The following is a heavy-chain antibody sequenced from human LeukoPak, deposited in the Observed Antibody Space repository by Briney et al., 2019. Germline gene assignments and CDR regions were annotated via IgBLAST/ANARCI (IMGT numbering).Heavy chain of an antibody. CDR3: ARGNSGHCSGATCYALDY. Sequence: PGGSLRLSCAASGFTFSRYAVSYLRQALGKGLEWVAAISDDFGTYHADSVKGRFTISRDNSRNTLYLQMTSLRAEDTAVYYCARGNSGHCSGATCYALDYWGQGTLVTVSS. J-gene: IGHJ4*02. CDR1: GFTFSRYA. V-gene: IGHV3-23*01. CDR2: ISDDFGT. D-gene: IGHD2-2*01.